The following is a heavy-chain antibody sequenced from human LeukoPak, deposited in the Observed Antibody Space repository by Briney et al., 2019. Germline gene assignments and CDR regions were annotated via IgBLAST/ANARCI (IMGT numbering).Heavy chain of an antibody. J-gene: IGHJ2*01. Sequence: ETLSLTCTVSGGSISSGDYHWSWIRQAPGKGLEWVANINQDGSEKSYADSVKGRFTISRDNSKNTLYLQMNSLRADDTAVYYCARDSGDSSSPNWYFDLWGRGTLVTVSS. CDR3: ARDSGDSSSPNWYFDL. CDR1: GGSISSGDYH. CDR2: INQDGSEK. V-gene: IGHV3-7*01. D-gene: IGHD6-13*01.